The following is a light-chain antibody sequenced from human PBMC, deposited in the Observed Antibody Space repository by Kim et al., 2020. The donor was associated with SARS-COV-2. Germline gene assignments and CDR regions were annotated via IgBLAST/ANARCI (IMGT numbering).Light chain of an antibody. Sequence: LVLTQSPSASASLGASVKLTCTLSSGHSSYAIAWHQQQPGKGPRYLMKLNSDGSHTKGDGIPDRFSGSSSGSERYLTISSLQSEDEADYYCQTWGTGVRVFGGGTQLTVL. CDR2: LNSDGSH. J-gene: IGLJ3*02. V-gene: IGLV4-69*01. CDR3: QTWGTGVRV. CDR1: SGHSSYA.